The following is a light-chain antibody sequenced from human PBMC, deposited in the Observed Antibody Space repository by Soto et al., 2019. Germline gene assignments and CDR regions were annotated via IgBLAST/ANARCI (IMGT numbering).Light chain of an antibody. CDR1: QSVLYSSNNKNY. V-gene: IGKV4-1*01. CDR2: WAS. J-gene: IGKJ2*01. Sequence: DIVMTQSPDSLAVSLGERATINCKSSQSVLYSSNNKNYLAWYQQKPGQPPKLLIYWASTRESGVPDRFSGSGSGTDFTLTISSLQAEDVAVYYCQQYYSTHRCTFGQGTKLEIK. CDR3: QQYYSTHRCT.